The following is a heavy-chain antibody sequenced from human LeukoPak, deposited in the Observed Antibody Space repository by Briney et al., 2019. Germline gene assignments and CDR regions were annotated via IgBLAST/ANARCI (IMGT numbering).Heavy chain of an antibody. J-gene: IGHJ4*02. D-gene: IGHD3-9*01. CDR3: ARGSDYDILTGATFDY. Sequence: GGSLRLSCAASGFTFSSYGMSWVRQAPGKGLEWVANIRQDGSEKYYVDSVKGRFTISRDIAKKSLYLQMNSLRAEDTAVYYCARGSDYDILTGATFDYWGQGTLVTVSS. CDR2: IRQDGSEK. V-gene: IGHV3-7*01. CDR1: GFTFSSYG.